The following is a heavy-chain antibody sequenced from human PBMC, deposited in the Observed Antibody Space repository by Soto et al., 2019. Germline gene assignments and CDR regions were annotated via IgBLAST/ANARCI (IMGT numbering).Heavy chain of an antibody. Sequence: PSETLSLTCAVVGDSLRGQSWNWIRQSPGKGLEWIGEIDQSGGTNYNPSLKRRAIISDDTSKNQFSLTLTSVTAADTAVYYCAREDSYGWSGESLDVWGQGTTVTVSS. CDR2: IDQSGGT. V-gene: IGHV4-34*01. D-gene: IGHD6-19*01. CDR1: GDSLRGQS. CDR3: AREDSYGWSGESLDV. J-gene: IGHJ6*02.